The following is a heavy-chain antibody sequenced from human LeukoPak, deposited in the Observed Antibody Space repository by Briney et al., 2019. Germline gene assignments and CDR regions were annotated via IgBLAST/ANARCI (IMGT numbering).Heavy chain of an antibody. CDR2: ISSSSSYI. CDR1: GFTFSSYS. Sequence: GGSLRLSCAASGFTFSSYSMNWDRQAPGKGLEWVSSISSSSSYIYYADSVKGRFTISRDNAKNSLYLQMNSLRAEDTAVYYCARATHMQLDPFDYWGQGTLVTVSS. J-gene: IGHJ4*02. D-gene: IGHD6-13*01. V-gene: IGHV3-21*01. CDR3: ARATHMQLDPFDY.